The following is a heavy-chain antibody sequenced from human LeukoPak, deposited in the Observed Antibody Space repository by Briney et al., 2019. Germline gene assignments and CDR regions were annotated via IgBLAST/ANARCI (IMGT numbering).Heavy chain of an antibody. Sequence: PSETLSLTCTVSGGSISSHYWSWIRQPPGKGLEWIGYIYYSGSTNYNPSLKSRVTISVDTSKNQFSLKLSSVTAADTAVYYCARDVLGYYDSSGYGGYFDYWGQGTLVTVSS. D-gene: IGHD3-22*01. J-gene: IGHJ4*02. CDR1: GGSISSHY. CDR3: ARDVLGYYDSSGYGGYFDY. CDR2: IYYSGST. V-gene: IGHV4-59*11.